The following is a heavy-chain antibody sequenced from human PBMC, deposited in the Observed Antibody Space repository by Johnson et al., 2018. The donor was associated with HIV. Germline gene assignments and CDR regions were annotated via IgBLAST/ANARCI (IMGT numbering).Heavy chain of an antibody. CDR2: IFSGGST. CDR1: GFTVSSNY. D-gene: IGHD3-10*01. CDR3: ARGGKYYYASDDAFDI. Sequence: QPGGSLRLSCAASGFTVSSNYMTWVRQAPGKGLEWVSVIFSGGSTYYADSVKGRFTISRDNSKNTLYLQMNSLRAGDTALYYCARGGKYYYASDDAFDIWGQGTMVTVSS. V-gene: IGHV3-66*01. J-gene: IGHJ3*02.